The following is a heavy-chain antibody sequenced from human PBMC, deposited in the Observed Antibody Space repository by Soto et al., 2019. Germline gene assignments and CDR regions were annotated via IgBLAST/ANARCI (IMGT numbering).Heavy chain of an antibody. CDR3: TTDFSIVGATTFDYGMDV. J-gene: IGHJ6*02. D-gene: IGHD1-26*01. V-gene: IGHV3-15*07. CDR2: IKSKTDGGTT. CDR1: GFTFSNAW. Sequence: GGSLRLSCAASGFTFSNAWMNWVRQAPGKGLEWVGRIKSKTDGGTTDYAAPVKGRFTISRDDSKNTLYLQMNSLKTEDTAVYYCTTDFSIVGATTFDYGMDVWGQGTTVTVSS.